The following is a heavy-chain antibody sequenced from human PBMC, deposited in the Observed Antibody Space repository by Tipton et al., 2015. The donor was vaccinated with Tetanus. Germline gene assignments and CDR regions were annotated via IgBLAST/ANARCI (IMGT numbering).Heavy chain of an antibody. D-gene: IGHD6-6*01. Sequence: SLRLSCAASGFTFDDYAMHWVRQAPGKGLEWVSGISWNSGSIGYADSVKGRFTISRDNAKNSLYLQMNSLRAEDTALYYCTKDIWYSSSGIDYWGQGTLVTVSS. CDR2: ISWNSGSI. CDR1: GFTFDDYA. CDR3: TKDIWYSSSGIDY. J-gene: IGHJ4*02. V-gene: IGHV3-9*01.